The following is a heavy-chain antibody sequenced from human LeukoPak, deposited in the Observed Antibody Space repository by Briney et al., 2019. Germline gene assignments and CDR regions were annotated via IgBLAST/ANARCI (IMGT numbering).Heavy chain of an antibody. CDR1: GYTFTGYY. D-gene: IGHD2-2*01. CDR3: ARGLVPRLQYGVVVPAAPMMSSFDI. CDR2: IIPIFGTA. Sequence: GASVKVSCKASGYTFTGYYMHLVRQAPGQGLEWMGGIIPIFGTANYAQKFQGRVTITADESTSTAYMELSSLRSEDTAVYYCARGLVPRLQYGVVVPAAPMMSSFDIWGQGTMVTVSS. V-gene: IGHV1-69*13. J-gene: IGHJ3*02.